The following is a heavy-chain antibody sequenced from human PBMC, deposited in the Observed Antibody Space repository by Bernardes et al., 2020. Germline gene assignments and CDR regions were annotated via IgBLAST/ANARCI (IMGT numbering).Heavy chain of an antibody. V-gene: IGHV4-59*01. CDR3: ARDRGGFRTRFDP. CDR1: GGSISSYY. J-gene: IGHJ5*02. D-gene: IGHD2-15*01. Sequence: SETLSLTCTVSGGSISSYYWSWIRQPPGKGLEWIGYIYYSGSTNYNPSLKSRVTISVDTSKNQFSLKLSSVTAADTAVYYCARDRGGFRTRFDPWGQGTLVTVSS. CDR2: IYYSGST.